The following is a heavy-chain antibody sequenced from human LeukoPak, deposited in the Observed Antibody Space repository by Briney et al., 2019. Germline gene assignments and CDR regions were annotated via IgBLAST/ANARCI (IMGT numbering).Heavy chain of an antibody. CDR1: GFTFSTFS. CDR2: ISGSGSDI. J-gene: IGHJ3*01. CDR3: ARRTFPNDAFDV. V-gene: IGHV3-21*01. D-gene: IGHD1-7*01. Sequence: GGSLRLSCAASGFTFSTFSMNGVRQTPGKGLEWVSAISGSGSDIYYADSVKGRFTISRDNPKRSLYLQMNSLRAEDTAVYYCARRTFPNDAFDVWGQGTVVTVSS.